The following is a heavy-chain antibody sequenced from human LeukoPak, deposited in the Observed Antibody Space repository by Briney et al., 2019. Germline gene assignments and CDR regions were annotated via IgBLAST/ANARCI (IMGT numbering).Heavy chain of an antibody. D-gene: IGHD3-9*01. J-gene: IGHJ4*02. CDR2: ISSSSSYI. CDR1: GFTLSSDS. V-gene: IGHV3-21*01. Sequence: GGSLRLSCAASGFTLSSDSMNWVRQAPGKGLEWVSSISSSSSYIYYADSVKGRFTISRDNAKNSLYLQMNSLRAEDTAVYYCARWVYDISDVFDYWGQGTLVTVSS. CDR3: ARWVYDISDVFDY.